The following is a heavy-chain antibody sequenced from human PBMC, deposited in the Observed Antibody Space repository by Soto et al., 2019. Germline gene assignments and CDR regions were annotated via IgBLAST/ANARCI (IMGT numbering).Heavy chain of an antibody. D-gene: IGHD2-15*01. J-gene: IGHJ4*02. CDR2: INPNSGGT. CDR1: CYIFHGCY. CDR3: ARGRSIGGSCPNDY. V-gene: IGHV1-2*02. Sequence: ASVQVSRQASCYIFHGCYMYCVRPALGQGLEWMGWINPNSGGTNYAQKFQGRVTMTRDTSISTAYMELSRLRSDDTAVYYCARGRSIGGSCPNDYWGQGTLVTVSS.